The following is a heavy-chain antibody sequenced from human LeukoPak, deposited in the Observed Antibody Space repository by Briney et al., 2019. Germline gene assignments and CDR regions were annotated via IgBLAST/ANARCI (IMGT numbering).Heavy chain of an antibody. D-gene: IGHD2-15*01. Sequence: SVKVSCKASGGTFSSYAISWVRHAPGQGLEWMGGIIPIFGTANYAQKFQGRVTITADESTSTAYMELSSLRSEDTAVYYCVSEGDCSGGSCPAKYWGQGTLVTVSS. CDR3: VSEGDCSGGSCPAKY. J-gene: IGHJ4*02. CDR1: GGTFSSYA. V-gene: IGHV1-69*13. CDR2: IIPIFGTA.